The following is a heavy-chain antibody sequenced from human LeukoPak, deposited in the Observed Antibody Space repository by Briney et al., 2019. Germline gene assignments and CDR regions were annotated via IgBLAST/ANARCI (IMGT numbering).Heavy chain of an antibody. CDR3: ARTYYYGSGSYSPYYMDV. D-gene: IGHD3-10*01. CDR1: GGSISSYY. Sequence: PSETLSLTSTVSGGSISSYYWSWIRQPPGKGLEWIGYIYYSGSTNYNPSLKSRVTIPVDTSKNQFSLKLSSVTAADTAVYYCARTYYYGSGSYSPYYMDVWGKGTTVTISS. J-gene: IGHJ6*03. CDR2: IYYSGST. V-gene: IGHV4-59*01.